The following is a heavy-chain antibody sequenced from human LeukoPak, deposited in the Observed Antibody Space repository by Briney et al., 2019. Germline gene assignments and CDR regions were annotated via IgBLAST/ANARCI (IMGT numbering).Heavy chain of an antibody. CDR1: GFTFSNSA. J-gene: IGHJ4*02. Sequence: GGSLRLSCAASGFTFSNSAMHWLRQSLGRGLEWVAVIWSDGSQTYYADSVKGRFTISRDNAKNSLYLQMNSLRAEDTALYYCAKDASPNYPTTHFDYWGQGTLVTVSS. D-gene: IGHD4-4*01. CDR2: IWSDGSQT. V-gene: IGHV3-33*03. CDR3: AKDASPNYPTTHFDY.